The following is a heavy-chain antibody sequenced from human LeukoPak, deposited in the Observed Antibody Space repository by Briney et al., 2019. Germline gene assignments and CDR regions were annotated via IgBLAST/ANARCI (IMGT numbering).Heavy chain of an antibody. Sequence: NTSETLSHTCAVYGGSFSGYYWSWIRQPPGKGLEWIGEINHSGSTNYNPSLKSRVTISVDTSKNQFSLKLSSVTAADTAVYYCARGPYSSGWYTKGPFDYWGQGTLVTVSS. CDR3: ARGPYSSGWYTKGPFDY. CDR1: GGSFSGYY. CDR2: INHSGST. J-gene: IGHJ4*02. D-gene: IGHD6-19*01. V-gene: IGHV4-34*01.